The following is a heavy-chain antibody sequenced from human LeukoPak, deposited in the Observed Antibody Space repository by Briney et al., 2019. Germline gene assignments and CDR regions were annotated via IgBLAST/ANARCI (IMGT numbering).Heavy chain of an antibody. CDR1: GGSISSSSYY. CDR2: IYYTGST. CDR3: ARLLGGATNGYFDY. Sequence: PSETLSLTCTVSGGSISSSSYYWGWIRQPPGQGLEWIGSIYYTGSTYYSPSLKGRVTTAVDTSKNQFSLKLSSVTAADTAVYYCARLLGGATNGYFDYWGQGTLLTVSS. J-gene: IGHJ4*02. V-gene: IGHV4-39*01. D-gene: IGHD1-26*01.